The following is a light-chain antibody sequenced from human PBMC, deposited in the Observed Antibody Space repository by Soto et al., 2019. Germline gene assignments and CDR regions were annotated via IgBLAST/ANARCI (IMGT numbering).Light chain of an antibody. J-gene: IGKJ1*01. CDR3: QQRGNWPPT. CDR1: QSVNSN. V-gene: IGKV3-15*01. Sequence: EIVITQSPATLSVSPGERATLSCRASQSVNSNLAWYQQKPGQAPRLLIYGASTRATGIPARFSGSGSGTDFTLAINSLEPEDYAVYYCQQRGNWPPTFGQGTKVDI. CDR2: GAS.